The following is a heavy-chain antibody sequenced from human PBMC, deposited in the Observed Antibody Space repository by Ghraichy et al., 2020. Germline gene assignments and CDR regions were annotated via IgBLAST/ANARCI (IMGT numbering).Heavy chain of an antibody. D-gene: IGHD2-15*01. CDR3: ARVALCSGGSCYYFDY. CDR1: GGSISSGGYS. J-gene: IGHJ4*02. V-gene: IGHV4-30-2*01. Sequence: SETLSLTCAVSGGSISSGGYSWSWIRQPPGKGLEWIGYIYHSGSTYYNPSLKSRVTISVDRSKNQFSLKLSSVTAADTAVYYCARVALCSGGSCYYFDYWGQGTLVTVSS. CDR2: IYHSGST.